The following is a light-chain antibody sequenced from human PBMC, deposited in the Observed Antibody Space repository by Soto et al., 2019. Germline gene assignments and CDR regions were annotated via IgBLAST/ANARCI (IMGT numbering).Light chain of an antibody. CDR2: GAS. CDR1: QSVSSTY. V-gene: IGKV3-20*01. J-gene: IGKJ1*01. CDR3: QQYGSSPGT. Sequence: EIVLTQSPGTLSLSPGERATLSCRASQSVSSTYFAWYHQKPGQAPRLLIYGASSRATGIPDRFSGSGSGTDFTLTISRLEPEDFAVYYCQQYGSSPGTFGQGTKVEIK.